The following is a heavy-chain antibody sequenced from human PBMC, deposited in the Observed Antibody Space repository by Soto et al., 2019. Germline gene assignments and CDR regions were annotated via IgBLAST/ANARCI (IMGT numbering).Heavy chain of an antibody. J-gene: IGHJ3*02. CDR2: ISWNSGSI. D-gene: IGHD1-26*01. Sequence: EVQLVESGGGLVQPGRSLRLSCAASGFTFDDYAMHWVRQAPGKGLEWVSGISWNSGSIGYADSVKGRFTISRDNAKNSLYLQMNSLRAEDTALYYCAKDLSYQVDYDAFDIWGQGTMVTVSS. CDR1: GFTFDDYA. V-gene: IGHV3-9*01. CDR3: AKDLSYQVDYDAFDI.